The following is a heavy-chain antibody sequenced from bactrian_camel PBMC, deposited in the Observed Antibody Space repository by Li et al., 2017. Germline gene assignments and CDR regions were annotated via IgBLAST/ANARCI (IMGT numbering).Heavy chain of an antibody. V-gene: IGHV3S42*01. J-gene: IGHJ4*01. D-gene: IGHD6*01. CDR3: VRDSTHWYGEY. CDR1: GFVFSDYT. Sequence: VQLVESGGGSVQPGGSLRLSCEASGFVFSDYTMTWVCQAPGKGLEWYSDINSSGRTTNYADSVKGRFTISRDNAKNTLYLQMNILKPEDTAVYYCVRDSTHWYGEYWGQGTQVTVS. CDR2: INSSGRTT.